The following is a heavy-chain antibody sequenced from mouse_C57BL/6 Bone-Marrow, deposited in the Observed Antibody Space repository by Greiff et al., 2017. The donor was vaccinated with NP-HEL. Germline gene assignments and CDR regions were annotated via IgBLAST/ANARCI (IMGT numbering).Heavy chain of an antibody. J-gene: IGHJ2*01. CDR2: IYYSGTI. CDR3: ARDDANYGSFFDY. Sequence: DVMLVESGPGLVKPSQTVFLTCTVTGISITTGNYRWSWIRQFPGNKLEWIGYIYYSGTITYNPSLTSRTTITRDTPKNQFFLEMNSLTAEDTATYYCARDDANYGSFFDYWGQGTTLTVSS. CDR1: GISITTGNYR. V-gene: IGHV3-5*01. D-gene: IGHD1-1*01.